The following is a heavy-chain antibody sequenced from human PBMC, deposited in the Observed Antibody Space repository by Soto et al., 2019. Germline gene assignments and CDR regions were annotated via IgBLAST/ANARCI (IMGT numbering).Heavy chain of an antibody. CDR3: ARGYCSGGSCYWWYYYYYMDV. Sequence: SETLSLTCAVYGGSFSGYYWSWIRQPPGKGLEWIGEINHSGSTNYNPSLKSRVTISVDTSKNQFSLKLGSVTAADTAVYYCARGYCSGGSCYWWYYYYYMDVWGKGTTVTVSS. J-gene: IGHJ6*03. CDR2: INHSGST. V-gene: IGHV4-34*01. D-gene: IGHD2-15*01. CDR1: GGSFSGYY.